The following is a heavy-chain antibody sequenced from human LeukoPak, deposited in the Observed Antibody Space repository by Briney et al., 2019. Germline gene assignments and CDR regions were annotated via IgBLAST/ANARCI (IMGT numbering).Heavy chain of an antibody. V-gene: IGHV3-48*01. D-gene: IGHD3-10*01. J-gene: IGHJ4*02. CDR2: ISSRSTNI. CDR1: RFTFGSYD. CDR3: AGAPNGAGIRFDY. Sequence: PGGSLRLSCAASRFTFGSYDMKWVRQAPGKGLEWVSHISSRSTNIHYVGSLKVGFTISRDNAKNSLYLQMNSLRGEDTAVYYCAGAPNGAGIRFDYWGQGTLVTISS.